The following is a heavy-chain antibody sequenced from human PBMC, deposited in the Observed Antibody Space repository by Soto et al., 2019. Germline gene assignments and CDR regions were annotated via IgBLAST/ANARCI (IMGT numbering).Heavy chain of an antibody. V-gene: IGHV3-11*01. CDR3: ASGGSLAPEY. CDR2: IGSSGRTI. J-gene: IGHJ4*02. CDR1: GFNFSAYY. Sequence: QVQLVESGGGLVKPGESLRLSCAASGFNFSAYYMTWIRQAPGKGLEWVSSIGSSGRTIYSADSVKGRFPISRDKAKKSVILQMSSLSVEDTAVYYCASGGSLAPEYWGQGTLVTVSS. D-gene: IGHD3-16*01.